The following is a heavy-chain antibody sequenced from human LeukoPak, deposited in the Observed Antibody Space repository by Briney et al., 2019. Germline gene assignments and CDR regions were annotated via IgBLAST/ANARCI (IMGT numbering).Heavy chain of an antibody. Sequence: GASVKVSCKASGYTFTSYGISWVRQAPGQGLEWMGWISAYNGNTNYAQKLQGRVTMTTDTSTSTAYMELRSLRSDDTAVYYCARDSTRYYDILTGYSPFDYWGQGTLVTVS. V-gene: IGHV1-18*01. CDR3: ARDSTRYYDILTGYSPFDY. D-gene: IGHD3-9*01. CDR1: GYTFTSYG. J-gene: IGHJ4*02. CDR2: ISAYNGNT.